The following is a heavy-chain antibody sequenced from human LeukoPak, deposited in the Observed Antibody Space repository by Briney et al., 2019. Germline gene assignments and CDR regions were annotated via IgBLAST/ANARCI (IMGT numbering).Heavy chain of an antibody. CDR2: ISGSGGDT. Sequence: SGGSLRLPCAASGFTFSSYAMSWVRQAPGKGLEWVSAISGSGGDTYYADSVKGRFTISRDNSKSTLFLQMNSLRAEDTAVYYCAKYDSFDHYYDSSGRFDCWGQGTLVTVSS. CDR3: AKYDSFDHYYDSSGRFDC. D-gene: IGHD3-22*01. CDR1: GFTFSSYA. V-gene: IGHV3-23*01. J-gene: IGHJ4*02.